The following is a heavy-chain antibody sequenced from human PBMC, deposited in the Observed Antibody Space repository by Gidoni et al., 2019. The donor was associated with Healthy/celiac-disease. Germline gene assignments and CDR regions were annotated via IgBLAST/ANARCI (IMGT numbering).Heavy chain of an antibody. CDR3: ARAGYCSSTSCYRYYYYGRDV. V-gene: IGHV3-30-3*01. Sequence: QVQLVESGGGVVQPGRSLRLSCAASGFTFSSYAMHWVRQAPGKGLEWVAVISYDGSNKYYADSVKGRFTISRDNSKNTLYLQMNSLRAEDTAVYYCARAGYCSSTSCYRYYYYGRDVWGQGTTVTVSS. CDR1: GFTFSSYA. D-gene: IGHD2-2*02. J-gene: IGHJ6*02. CDR2: ISYDGSNK.